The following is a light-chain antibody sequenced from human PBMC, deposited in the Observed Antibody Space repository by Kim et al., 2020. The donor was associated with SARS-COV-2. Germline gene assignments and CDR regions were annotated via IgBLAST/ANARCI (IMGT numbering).Light chain of an antibody. J-gene: IGKJ5*01. Sequence: EIVMTQSPATLSVSPGERATLSCRASQSVGSNLAWYQQKPGQAPRLLISGASTRATGIPARFSGSGSGTEFTLTINSLQSEDFAVYYCQQRISWPLTFGQGTRLEIK. CDR1: QSVGSN. CDR2: GAS. CDR3: QQRISWPLT. V-gene: IGKV3-15*01.